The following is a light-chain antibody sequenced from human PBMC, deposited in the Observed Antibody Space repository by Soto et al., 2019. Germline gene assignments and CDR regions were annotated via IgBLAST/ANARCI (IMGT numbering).Light chain of an antibody. CDR2: GAS. CDR1: QSVGSN. CDR3: HQYNNWPPA. J-gene: IGKJ1*01. V-gene: IGKV3-15*01. Sequence: ETVMTQSPATLSVSPGERATLSCRASQSVGSNLAWYQLXPXQAPRLLIYGASTRAIGTTTRFSGSASGTEFTLTISSLQSEDFAVYCCHQYNNWPPAFGQGTKVEIK.